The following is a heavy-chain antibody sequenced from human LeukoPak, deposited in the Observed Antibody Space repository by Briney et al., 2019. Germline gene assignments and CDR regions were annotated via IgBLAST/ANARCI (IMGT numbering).Heavy chain of an antibody. CDR2: IWYDGSNK. V-gene: IGHV3-33*01. Sequence: EGSLRLSCAASGFTFSSYGMHWVRQAPGKGLEWVAVIWYDGSNKYYADSVKGRFTISRDNSKNTLYLQMNSLRAEDTAVYYCAREAPDDYGREVVTTDYYYGMDVWGQGTTVTVSS. CDR3: AREAPDDYGREVVTTDYYYGMDV. J-gene: IGHJ6*02. D-gene: IGHD2-21*02. CDR1: GFTFSSYG.